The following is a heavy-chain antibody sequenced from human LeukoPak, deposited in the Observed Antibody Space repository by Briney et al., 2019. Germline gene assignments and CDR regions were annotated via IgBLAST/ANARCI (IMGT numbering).Heavy chain of an antibody. Sequence: AGGSLRLSCAASGFTFSSYEMNWVHQAPGRGLEWVSYISSNGSTIYYADSVKGRFTISRDNAKNSLYLQMNSLRAEDTAVYYCARDLAPRRGLWCGELPNAFDIWGQGTMVTVSS. V-gene: IGHV3-48*03. J-gene: IGHJ3*02. CDR3: ARDLAPRRGLWCGELPNAFDI. CDR1: GFTFSSYE. CDR2: ISSNGSTI. D-gene: IGHD3-10*01.